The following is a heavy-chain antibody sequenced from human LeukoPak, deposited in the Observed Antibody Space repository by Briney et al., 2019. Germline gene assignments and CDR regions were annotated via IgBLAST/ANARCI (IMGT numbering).Heavy chain of an antibody. CDR3: ARSSFGVVIHSFDY. D-gene: IGHD3-3*01. CDR2: IYTSGST. CDR1: VGSLSSYY. V-gene: IGHV4-4*07. Sequence: SETLSLTCTVSVGSLSSYYWSGIRQPAGKGLEWIGRIYTSGSTNYNPSLKSRVTMSVDTSKNQFSLKLSSVTAADTAVYYCARSSFGVVIHSFDYWGQGTLVTVSS. J-gene: IGHJ4*02.